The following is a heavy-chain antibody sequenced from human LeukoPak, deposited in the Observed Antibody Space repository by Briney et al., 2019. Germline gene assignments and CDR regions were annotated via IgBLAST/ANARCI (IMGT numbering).Heavy chain of an antibody. CDR3: ARGVSYYYDSSGSYYFDY. J-gene: IGHJ4*02. D-gene: IGHD3-22*01. CDR1: GGSISSYY. CDR2: IYTSGST. V-gene: IGHV4-4*07. Sequence: PSETLSLTCTVSGGSISSYYWSWIRQPAGKGLEWTGRIYTSGSTNYNPSLKSRVTMSVDTSKNQFSLKLSSVTAADTAVYYCARGVSYYYDSSGSYYFDYWGQGTLVTVSS.